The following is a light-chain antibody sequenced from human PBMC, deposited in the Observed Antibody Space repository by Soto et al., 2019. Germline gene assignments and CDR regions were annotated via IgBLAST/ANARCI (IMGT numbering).Light chain of an antibody. J-gene: IGLJ6*01. V-gene: IGLV2-8*01. CDR1: SSDVGGYNY. CDR2: EVS. CDR3: SSYAGSNNSHV. Sequence: QSALTQPPSASGSPGQSVTISCTGTSSDVGGYNYVSWYQQHPGKAPKLMIYEVSKRPSGVPDRFSGSKSGNTASLTVSGLQAEDEADYYCSSYAGSNNSHVFGSGTQLTVL.